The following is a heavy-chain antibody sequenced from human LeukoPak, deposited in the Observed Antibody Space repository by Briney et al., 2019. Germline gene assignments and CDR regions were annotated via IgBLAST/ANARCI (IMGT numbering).Heavy chain of an antibody. V-gene: IGHV4-39*01. CDR3: ARHGGNYPGDYFDY. Sequence: PSETLSLTCTVSGGSISSSSYYWGWIRQPPGKGLEWIGSIYYSGSTYNNPSLKSRVTISVDTSKNQFSLKLSSVTAADTAVYYCARHGGNYPGDYFDYWGQGTLVTVSS. D-gene: IGHD1-26*01. CDR2: IYYSGST. J-gene: IGHJ4*02. CDR1: GGSISSSSYY.